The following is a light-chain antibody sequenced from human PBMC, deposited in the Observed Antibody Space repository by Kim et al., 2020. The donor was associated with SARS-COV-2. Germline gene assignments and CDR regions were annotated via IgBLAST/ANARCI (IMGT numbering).Light chain of an antibody. CDR1: QTIGTF. CDR3: PQSHTPPFT. V-gene: IGKV1-39*01. CDR2: DTF. J-gene: IGKJ2*01. Sequence: SASVGDRVRITCRASQTIGTFLNWYQQKAGKAPNLLIHDTFTLQSGVPSRFSGSGSGTDFTLTISSLQPEDVATCFCPQSHTPPFTFGPGTKLEI.